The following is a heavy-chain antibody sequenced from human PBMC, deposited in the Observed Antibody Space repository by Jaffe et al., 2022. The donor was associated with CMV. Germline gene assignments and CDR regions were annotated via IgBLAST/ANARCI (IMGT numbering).Heavy chain of an antibody. V-gene: IGHV4-39*01. CDR2: IYYSGST. CDR1: GGSISSSSYY. D-gene: IGHD2-2*01. Sequence: QLQLQESGPGLVKPSETLSLTCTVSGGSISSSSYYWGWIRQPPGKGLEWIGSIYYSGSTYYNPSLKSRVTISVDTSKNQFSLKLSSVTAADTAVYYCASLSPYWPRSAMDTYFDYWGQGTLVTVSS. CDR3: ASLSPYWPRSAMDTYFDY. J-gene: IGHJ4*02.